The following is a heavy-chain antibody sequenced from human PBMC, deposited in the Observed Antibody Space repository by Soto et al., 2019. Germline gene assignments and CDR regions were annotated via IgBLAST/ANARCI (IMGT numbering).Heavy chain of an antibody. CDR1: GFSFSSYA. Sequence: QVHLVESGGDVVQPGRSLRLSCAASGFSFSSYAIHWVRQAPGKGLEWVAVISYDGSDMYYGDSVKGRFTISRDNSNNTLYLQLNSLRPDDTALYYCAKDPRGIVGAGAWLETWGQGTLVIVSS. CDR3: AKDPRGIVGAGAWLET. D-gene: IGHD1-26*01. J-gene: IGHJ5*02. V-gene: IGHV3-30*18. CDR2: ISYDGSDM.